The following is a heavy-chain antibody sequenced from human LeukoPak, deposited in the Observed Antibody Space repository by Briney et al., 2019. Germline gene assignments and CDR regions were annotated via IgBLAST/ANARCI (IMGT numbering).Heavy chain of an antibody. Sequence: GGSLRLSCAASGFTFSSYAMSWVRQAPGKGLEWVSAISGSGGSTYYADSVKGRFTISRDNSWNTLNLQMNGLTAEDTAVYFCAKGSLRYDPYYFGMDVWGQGTTAIVS. CDR2: ISGSGGST. D-gene: IGHD3-3*01. CDR1: GFTFSSYA. J-gene: IGHJ6*02. V-gene: IGHV3-23*01. CDR3: AKGSLRYDPYYFGMDV.